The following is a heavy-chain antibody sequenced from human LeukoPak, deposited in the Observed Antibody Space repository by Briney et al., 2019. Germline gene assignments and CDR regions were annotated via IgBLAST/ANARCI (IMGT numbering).Heavy chain of an antibody. D-gene: IGHD2/OR15-2a*01. Sequence: GESLKISCAASGFTFSSYSMNWVRQAPGKGLEWVSSISSSSSYIYYADSVKGRFTISRDNAKNLLYLQMKSLRAEDSAVYYCARDVFSWNAFEIWGQGAMVTVSS. J-gene: IGHJ3*02. CDR1: GFTFSSYS. CDR3: ARDVFSWNAFEI. V-gene: IGHV3-21*06. CDR2: ISSSSSYI.